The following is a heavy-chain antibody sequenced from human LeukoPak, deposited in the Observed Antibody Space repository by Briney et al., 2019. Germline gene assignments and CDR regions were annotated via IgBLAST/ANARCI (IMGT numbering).Heavy chain of an antibody. CDR3: SQGSAQYFDY. D-gene: IGHD2-15*01. J-gene: IGHJ4*02. CDR2: IRSRGDGGTT. Sequence: PGGSLRLSCAVSGLTLSNVWMNWVRQAPGKGLGWVGRIRSRGDGGTTDFAAPVKGRFTISRDDSKNTLYLQMNSLTSEDTAVYYCSQGSAQYFDYWGQGTLVTVSS. V-gene: IGHV3-15*07. CDR1: GLTLSNVW.